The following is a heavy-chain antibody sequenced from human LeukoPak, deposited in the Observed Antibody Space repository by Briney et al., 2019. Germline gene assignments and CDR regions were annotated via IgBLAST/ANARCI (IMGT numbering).Heavy chain of an antibody. CDR2: IYPGDSDT. CDR1: GYSFTSYW. CDR3: AKAGSSSWDGVDY. V-gene: IGHV5-51*01. D-gene: IGHD6-13*01. J-gene: IGHJ4*02. Sequence: GESLKISCKGSGYSFTSYWIGWVRQMPGKGLEWMGIIYPGDSDTRYSPSFQGQVTTSADKSISTAYLQWSSLKASDTAMYYCAKAGSSSWDGVDYWGQGTLVTVSS.